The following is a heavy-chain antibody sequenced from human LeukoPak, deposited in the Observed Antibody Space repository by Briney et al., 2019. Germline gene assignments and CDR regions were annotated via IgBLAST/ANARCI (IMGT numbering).Heavy chain of an antibody. V-gene: IGHV3-64D*06. CDR3: VGEDYISGWYVGYFDH. Sequence: GGSLRLSCSASGFTFSSYAMHWVRQAPGKGLEYVSAISSNGGSTYYADSVKGRFTISRDNSKNTLYLQMSSLRAEDTAVYYCVGEDYISGWYVGYFDHWGQGTLVTVSS. J-gene: IGHJ4*02. CDR1: GFTFSSYA. CDR2: ISSNGGST. D-gene: IGHD6-19*01.